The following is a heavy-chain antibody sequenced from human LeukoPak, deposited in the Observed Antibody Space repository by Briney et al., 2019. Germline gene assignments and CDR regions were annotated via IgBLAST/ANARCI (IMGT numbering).Heavy chain of an antibody. D-gene: IGHD3-10*01. J-gene: IGHJ4*02. CDR2: IWYDGSNK. CDR1: GFTFSSYG. CDR3: ARDVQYGYFDY. Sequence: GGSLRLSCAASGFTFSSYGMHWVRQAPGKGLEWVAVIWYDGSNKYYADSVKGRFTISRDNSENTLYLQMNSLRAEDTAVYYCARDVQYGYFDYWGQGTLVTVSS. V-gene: IGHV3-33*01.